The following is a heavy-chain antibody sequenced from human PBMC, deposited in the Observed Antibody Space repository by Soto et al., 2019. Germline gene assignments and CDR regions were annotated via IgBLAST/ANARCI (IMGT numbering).Heavy chain of an antibody. Sequence: QVQLVQSGAEVKKPGASVKVSCKASGYTFTSYYMHWVRQAPGQGLEWMGIINPSGGSTSYAQKFQSRVTMTRDTSTGTVYMELSSLRSEDTAVYYCARDRVVVVVAATKPYYYMDVWGKGTTVTVSS. CDR2: INPSGGST. D-gene: IGHD2-15*01. V-gene: IGHV1-46*03. J-gene: IGHJ6*03. CDR3: ARDRVVVVVAATKPYYYMDV. CDR1: GYTFTSYY.